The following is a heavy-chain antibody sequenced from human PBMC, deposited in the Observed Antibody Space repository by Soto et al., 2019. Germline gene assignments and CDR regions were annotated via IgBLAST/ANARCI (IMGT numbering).Heavy chain of an antibody. J-gene: IGHJ6*02. D-gene: IGHD5-18*01. V-gene: IGHV1-18*01. CDR3: ARDTVRIQLWSQPYGMDV. CDR2: ISAYNGNT. Sequence: GASVKVSCKASGYTFTSYGISWVRQAPGQGLEWMGWISAYNGNTNYAQKLQGRVTMTTDTSTSTAYMELRSLRSDDTAVYYCARDTVRIQLWSQPYGMDVWGQGTTVTVSS. CDR1: GYTFTSYG.